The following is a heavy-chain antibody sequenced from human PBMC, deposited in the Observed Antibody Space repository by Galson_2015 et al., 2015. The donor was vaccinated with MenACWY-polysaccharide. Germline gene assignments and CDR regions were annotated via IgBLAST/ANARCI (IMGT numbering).Heavy chain of an antibody. V-gene: IGHV3-23*01. CDR1: GFTFTSYA. CDR3: ARVAYSSRTFDS. J-gene: IGHJ4*02. Sequence: SLRLSCAASGFTFTSYAMSWVRQAPGKGLEWVSAIRSSGTNTYYADSVKGRFTISRDNSKNTLYLQMNSLRAEDTAVYYCARVAYSSRTFDSWGQGTLVTVSS. CDR2: IRSSGTNT. D-gene: IGHD4-11*01.